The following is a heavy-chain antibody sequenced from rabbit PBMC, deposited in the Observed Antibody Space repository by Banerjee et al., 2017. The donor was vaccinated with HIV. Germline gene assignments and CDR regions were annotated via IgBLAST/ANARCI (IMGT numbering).Heavy chain of an antibody. Sequence: QEQLVESGGGLVTLGGSLKLSCKASGIDFNSYGISWVRQAPGKGLEWIAYIYPDYGSTNYARWVNGRFTISLDNAQNTVFLQMTSLTAADTATYFCARHETGTSGWNFNLWGPGTL. D-gene: IGHD1-1*01. J-gene: IGHJ4*01. CDR2: IYPDYGST. V-gene: IGHV1S47*01. CDR3: ARHETGTSGWNFNL. CDR1: GIDFNSYG.